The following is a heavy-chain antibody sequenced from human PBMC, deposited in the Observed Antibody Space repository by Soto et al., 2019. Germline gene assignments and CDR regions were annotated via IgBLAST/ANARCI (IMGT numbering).Heavy chain of an antibody. D-gene: IGHD3-10*01. J-gene: IGHJ6*02. CDR3: TTGLVRAYYYGKYF. CDR1: GFTFFNAW. V-gene: IGHV3-15*07. Sequence: GGSLRLSCAASGFTFFNAWMNWVRQTPGKGLEWVGRIKSKADGGTTDYAAPVKGRFTISRDDSENTLYLQMNSLKTEDTAVYYFTTGLVRAYYYGKYFWGQGTTVTVS. CDR2: IKSKADGGTT.